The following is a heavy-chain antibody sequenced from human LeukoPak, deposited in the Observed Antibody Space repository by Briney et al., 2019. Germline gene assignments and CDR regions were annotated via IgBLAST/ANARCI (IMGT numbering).Heavy chain of an antibody. CDR3: AGTVGAWYYFDY. V-gene: IGHV4-38-2*02. Sequence: PSETLSLTCTVSGYSISSGYYWGWIRQPPGKGLEWIGSIYHSGSTYYNPSLKSRVTISVDTSKNQFSLKLSSVTAADTAVYYCAGTVGAWYYFDYWGQGTLVTVSS. J-gene: IGHJ4*02. CDR2: IYHSGST. CDR1: GYSISSGYY. D-gene: IGHD1-26*01.